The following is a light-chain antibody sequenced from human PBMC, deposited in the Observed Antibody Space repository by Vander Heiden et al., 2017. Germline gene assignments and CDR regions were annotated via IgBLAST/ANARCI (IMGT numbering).Light chain of an antibody. CDR1: QSVLYSYNNKNY. CDR2: WAA. J-gene: IGKJ1*01. CDR3: QQDGSTPRT. V-gene: IGKV4-1*01. Sequence: DIVMTQSPDSLAVSLGERATINCKASQSVLYSYNNKNYLAWYQQKPGQPPKLLIYWAATRESGVTDRFSGSGSGKEFTLTISRLQAEDVAVYYCQQDGSTPRTFGHGTKVEIK.